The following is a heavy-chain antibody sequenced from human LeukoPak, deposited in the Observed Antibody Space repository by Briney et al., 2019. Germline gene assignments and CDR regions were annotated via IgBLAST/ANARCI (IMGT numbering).Heavy chain of an antibody. D-gene: IGHD1-26*01. CDR2: ISGSGGST. Sequence: PVRTLSLSRAASVVTFSRYAVSWVRQAPGEGLKWVSAISGSGGSTYYADSVECRFTISKDYSKNTLYLQMNSLRAEDTAVYYCAKDQRSKWELIYYYYYMDVWGKGNTVTVSS. CDR1: VVTFSRYA. J-gene: IGHJ6*03. CDR3: AKDQRSKWELIYYYYYMDV. V-gene: IGHV3-23*01.